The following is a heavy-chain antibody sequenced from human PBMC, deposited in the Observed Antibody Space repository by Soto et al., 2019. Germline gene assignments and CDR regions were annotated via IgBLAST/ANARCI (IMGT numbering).Heavy chain of an antibody. J-gene: IGHJ4*02. Sequence: QVQLVQSGAEVKKPGSSVKVSCKASGGSVNNFTISWVRQVPGRGLEWMGRITPLLGMTNYAKTFQGRVTFTADKATNPAYMDVTSLRSDDTAVYYCARDASVGDWGQGTLVTVSS. D-gene: IGHD4-17*01. CDR3: ARDASVGD. CDR2: ITPLLGMT. V-gene: IGHV1-69*02. CDR1: GGSVNNFT.